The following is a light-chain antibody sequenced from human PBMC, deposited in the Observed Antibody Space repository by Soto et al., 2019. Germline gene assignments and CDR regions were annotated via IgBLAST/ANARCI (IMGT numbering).Light chain of an antibody. V-gene: IGKV1-33*01. Sequence: IQMTQSPSTLSGSVGDRVTITCRASQTISSWLAWYQQKPGKAPKLLIYDASNLETGVPSRFSGSGSGTDFTFTISSLQPEDIATYYCQQYDNLPPFGQGTRLEIK. CDR3: QQYDNLPP. CDR1: QTISSW. J-gene: IGKJ5*01. CDR2: DAS.